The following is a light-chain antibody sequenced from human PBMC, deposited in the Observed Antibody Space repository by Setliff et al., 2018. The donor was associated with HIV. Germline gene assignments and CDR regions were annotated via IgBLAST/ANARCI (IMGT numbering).Light chain of an antibody. CDR1: QSVSSSY. Sequence: IVLTQSPGTLSLSPGERATLSCRASQSVSSSYLAWYQQKPGLAPRLLIYDASSRATGIPDRFSGSGSGTDFTLTISRLEPEDFAVYYCQQYGSSLLTFGQGTKMDIK. V-gene: IGKV3D-20*01. CDR2: DAS. J-gene: IGKJ1*01. CDR3: QQYGSSLLT.